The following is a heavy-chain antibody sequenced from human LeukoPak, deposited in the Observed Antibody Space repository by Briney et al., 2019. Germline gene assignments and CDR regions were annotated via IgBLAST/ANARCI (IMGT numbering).Heavy chain of an antibody. CDR1: GYTFTDYY. V-gene: IGHV1-69-2*01. J-gene: IGHJ5*02. D-gene: IGHD4-11*01. CDR3: ATMTTFDP. Sequence: ATVKLSCKAFGYTFTDYYIHWVKEAPGKGLEWMGRVDPEDGETTYAEKFQGRVTITADTSTDTAYMELNNLRSEDTAVYYCATMTTFDPWGQGTLVTVSP. CDR2: VDPEDGET.